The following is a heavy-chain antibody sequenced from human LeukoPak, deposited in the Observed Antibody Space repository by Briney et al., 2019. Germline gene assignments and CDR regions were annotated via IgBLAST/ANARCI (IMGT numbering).Heavy chain of an antibody. Sequence: SVKVSCKASGGTLSSYAISWVRQAPGQGLEWMGRIIPILGIANYAQKFQGRVTITADKSTSTAYMELSSLRSEDTAVYYCARGGIQGITRGYFDYWGQGTLVTVSS. CDR3: ARGGIQGITRGYFDY. D-gene: IGHD2-2*01. CDR1: GGTLSSYA. J-gene: IGHJ4*02. CDR2: IIPILGIA. V-gene: IGHV1-69*04.